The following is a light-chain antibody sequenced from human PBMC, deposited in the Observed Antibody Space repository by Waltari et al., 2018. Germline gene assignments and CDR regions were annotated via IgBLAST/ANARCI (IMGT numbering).Light chain of an antibody. Sequence: QSALPQPASVSGSPGQSITISCTGTSSDVGAFKYVSWYQQHPGKAPKLMIFDVSNRPSGVSTRFSGSKSGNMASLTISGLQAEDEAVYHCSSYTSSSSRLFGGGTKVTVL. J-gene: IGLJ3*02. CDR3: SSYTSSSSRL. V-gene: IGLV2-14*03. CDR1: SSDVGAFKY. CDR2: DVS.